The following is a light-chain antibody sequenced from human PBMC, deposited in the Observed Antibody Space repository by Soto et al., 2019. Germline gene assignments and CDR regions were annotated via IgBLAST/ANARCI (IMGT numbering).Light chain of an antibody. J-gene: IGKJ3*01. CDR2: GAS. CDR1: QSVSSSY. Sequence: EIVLTQSPGTLSLSPGERATLSCRASQSVSSSYLAWYQQKPGQAPRLLIYGASSRATGIPDRFGGSGSGTDFTLTISRLEPEDVAVYYCQQYGSSPPITFGPGTKVYIK. V-gene: IGKV3-20*01. CDR3: QQYGSSPPIT.